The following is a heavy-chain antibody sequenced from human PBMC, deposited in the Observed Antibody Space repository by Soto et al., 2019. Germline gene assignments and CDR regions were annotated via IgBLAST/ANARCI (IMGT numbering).Heavy chain of an antibody. J-gene: IGHJ4*02. D-gene: IGHD6-19*01. Sequence: ASVKVSCKASGNTVPNYAIHWVRQAPGQRLEWMGWINGGNGNTKYSQHFQGRVTITRDTSASTAYMELSSLRSEDTAVYYCARAVAVPADFDYWGQGTLVTVSS. CDR1: GNTVPNYA. V-gene: IGHV1-3*01. CDR3: ARAVAVPADFDY. CDR2: INGGNGNT.